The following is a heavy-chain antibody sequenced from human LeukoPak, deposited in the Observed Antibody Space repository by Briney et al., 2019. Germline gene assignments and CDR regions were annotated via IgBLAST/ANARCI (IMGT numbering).Heavy chain of an antibody. CDR3: ARVVFAGDLDY. D-gene: IGHD4-17*01. CDR1: GFTVSSNY. J-gene: IGHJ4*02. V-gene: IGHV3-53*01. CDR2: IYSGGST. Sequence: GGSLRLSCAASGFTVSSNYMSWVRQAPGKGLEWVSVIYSGGSTYYEDSVKGRFTISRDNSKNSLYLQMNSLRAEDTAVYYCARVVFAGDLDYWGQGTLVTVSS.